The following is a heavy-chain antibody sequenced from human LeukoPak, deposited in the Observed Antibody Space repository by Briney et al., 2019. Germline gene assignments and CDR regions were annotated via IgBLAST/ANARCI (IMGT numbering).Heavy chain of an antibody. J-gene: IGHJ4*02. CDR3: TRGSGRYVMVDW. Sequence: GGSLRLSCTASGFTFADFTVSWFRQSPGQGLEWVGFIRSNVYGGTTEHAASVKARFTISRDDSNSIAYLRMNSLKTEDTAVYYCTRGSGRYVMVDWWGQGTLVTVSS. V-gene: IGHV3-49*03. CDR2: IRSNVYGGTT. D-gene: IGHD6-19*01. CDR1: GFTFADFT.